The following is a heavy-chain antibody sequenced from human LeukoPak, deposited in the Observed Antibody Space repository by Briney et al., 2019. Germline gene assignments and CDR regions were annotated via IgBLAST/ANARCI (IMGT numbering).Heavy chain of an antibody. CDR2: ISYDGSNK. CDR3: AAGSGSYYPDYYGMDV. CDR1: GFTFSSYA. D-gene: IGHD3-10*01. J-gene: IGHJ6*02. Sequence: GGSLRHSCAASGFTFSSYAMHWVRQAPGKGLEWVAVISYDGSNKYYADSVKGRFTISRDNSKNTLYLQMNSLRAEDTAVYYCAAGSGSYYPDYYGMDVWGQGTTVTVSS. V-gene: IGHV3-30-3*01.